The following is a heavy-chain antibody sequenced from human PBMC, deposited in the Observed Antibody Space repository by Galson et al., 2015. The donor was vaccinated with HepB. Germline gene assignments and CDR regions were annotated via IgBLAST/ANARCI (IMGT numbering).Heavy chain of an antibody. Sequence: SVKVSCKASGGTFSSYAISWVRQAPGQGLEWMGGIIPIFGTANYAQKFQGRVTITADKSTSTAYMELSSLRSEDTAVYYCALRYSGSYAKGRAFDYWGQGTLVTVSS. CDR1: GGTFSSYA. V-gene: IGHV1-69*06. J-gene: IGHJ4*02. CDR2: IIPIFGTA. CDR3: ALRYSGSYAKGRAFDY. D-gene: IGHD1-26*01.